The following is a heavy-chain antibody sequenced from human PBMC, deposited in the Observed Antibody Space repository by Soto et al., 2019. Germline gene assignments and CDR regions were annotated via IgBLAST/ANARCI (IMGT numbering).Heavy chain of an antibody. Sequence: QLVQSGDEVKKPGASVKVSCRASGYIFNSVGISWLRQVPGQGLEWMGWVSTYSEHTKSVQKFQDRVTLTADTPTSTVPMELGSLRSADTAVYYGARDLSWNSVLWFDSWGQGTLVTVSS. CDR2: VSTYSEHT. D-gene: IGHD1-1*01. CDR1: GYIFNSVG. J-gene: IGHJ5*01. CDR3: ARDLSWNSVLWFDS. V-gene: IGHV1-18*04.